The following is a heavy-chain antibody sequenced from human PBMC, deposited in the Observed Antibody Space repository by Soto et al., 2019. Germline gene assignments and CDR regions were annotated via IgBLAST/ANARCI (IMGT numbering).Heavy chain of an antibody. CDR3: AREYTAWPLAYGLDV. D-gene: IGHD2-2*02. CDR1: GFTFSTYS. Sequence: VGSVRLSCVGSGFTFSTYSINWVRQAPGKGLEWVSSISSRSDIYYADSVKGRFTISRDNAKNSVSLQMNSLRAEDTAVYYCAREYTAWPLAYGLDVWGQGTTVTVSS. J-gene: IGHJ6*02. V-gene: IGHV3-21*01. CDR2: ISSRSDI.